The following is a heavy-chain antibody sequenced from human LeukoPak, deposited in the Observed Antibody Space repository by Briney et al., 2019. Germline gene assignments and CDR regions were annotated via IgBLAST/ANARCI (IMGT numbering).Heavy chain of an antibody. V-gene: IGHV1-46*01. Sequence: ASVKVSCKASGYTFTSYYMHWVRQAPGQGLEWMGVINPSGGSTSYAQKFQGRVTMTRDTSTSTVYMELSSLRSEDTAVYYCARGRITMVRGVTPLGYWGQGTLVTVSS. CDR3: ARGRITMVRGVTPLGY. CDR2: INPSGGST. CDR1: GYTFTSYY. J-gene: IGHJ4*02. D-gene: IGHD3-10*01.